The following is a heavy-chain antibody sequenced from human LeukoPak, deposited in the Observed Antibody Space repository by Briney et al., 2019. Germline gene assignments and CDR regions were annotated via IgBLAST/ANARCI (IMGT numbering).Heavy chain of an antibody. CDR2: IYYSGST. CDR3: ASSDHFEGGYSPDAFDI. J-gene: IGHJ3*02. CDR1: GGSISSYY. Sequence: SSETLSLTCTVSGGSISSYYWSWIRQPPGKGLEWIGYIYYSGSTNYNPSLKSRVTISVDTSKNQFSLKLSSVTAADTAVYYCASSDHFEGGYSPDAFDIWGQGTMVTVSS. D-gene: IGHD5-18*01. V-gene: IGHV4-59*01.